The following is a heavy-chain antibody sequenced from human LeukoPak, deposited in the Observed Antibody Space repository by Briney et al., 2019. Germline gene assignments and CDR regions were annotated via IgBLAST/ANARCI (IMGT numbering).Heavy chain of an antibody. J-gene: IGHJ5*02. V-gene: IGHV3-21*04. D-gene: IGHD3-10*01. Sequence: GGSLRLSCAASGFTFSSYSMNWVRQAPGKGLEWVSSISSSSSYIYYADSVKGRFTISRANAKTSVYLQMEGLRADDTAVYYCARVGSSRGWFDPWGHGTLVTVSS. CDR2: ISSSSSYI. CDR3: ARVGSSRGWFDP. CDR1: GFTFSSYS.